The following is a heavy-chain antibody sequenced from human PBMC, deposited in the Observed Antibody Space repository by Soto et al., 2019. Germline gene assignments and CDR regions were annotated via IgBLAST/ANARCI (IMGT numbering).Heavy chain of an antibody. CDR2: VSSSGDST. V-gene: IGHV3-23*01. Sequence: GGSLRLSCAASGFTFSNYAMSWVRQAPGKGLEWVSAVSSSGDSTYYADSVKGRFTISRDNSKNTLYLQMNSLRAEDTAIYYCAKDVISSTDYDFWSRLLDHPIYFDPWGKGPLGTLSS. CDR1: GFTFSNYA. CDR3: AKDVISSTDYDFWSRLLDHPIYFDP. D-gene: IGHD3-3*01. J-gene: IGHJ5*02.